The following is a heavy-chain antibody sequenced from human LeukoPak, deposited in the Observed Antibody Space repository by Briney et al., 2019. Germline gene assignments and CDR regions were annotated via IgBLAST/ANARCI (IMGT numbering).Heavy chain of an antibody. D-gene: IGHD2-15*01. J-gene: IGHJ4*02. Sequence: ASVKVSCKASGYTFTSYYMHWVRQAPGQGLEWMGIINPSGGSTSHAQKFQGRVTMTRDTSTSTVYMELSSLRSEDTAVYYCAREAPYCSGGSCYFDYWGQGTLVTVSS. V-gene: IGHV1-46*01. CDR1: GYTFTSYY. CDR2: INPSGGST. CDR3: AREAPYCSGGSCYFDY.